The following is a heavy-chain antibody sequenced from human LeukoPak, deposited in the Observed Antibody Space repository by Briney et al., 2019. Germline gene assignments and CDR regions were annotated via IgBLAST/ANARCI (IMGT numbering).Heavy chain of an antibody. CDR2: INAGNGNT. D-gene: IGHD6-19*01. CDR3: ARGVAGGEFDY. V-gene: IGHV1-3*01. Sequence: APVKVSCKASGYTFTSYAMHWVRQAPGQRLEWMGWINAGNGNTKYSQKFQGRVTITRDTSASTAYMELSSLRSEDTAVYYCARGVAGGEFDYWGQGTLVTVSS. CDR1: GYTFTSYA. J-gene: IGHJ4*02.